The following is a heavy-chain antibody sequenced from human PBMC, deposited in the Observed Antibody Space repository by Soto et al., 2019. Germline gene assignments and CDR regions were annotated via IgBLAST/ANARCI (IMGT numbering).Heavy chain of an antibody. CDR2: IYFAGST. V-gene: IGHV4-39*01. J-gene: IGHJ6*02. CDR3: ARLVFHCLRGSCDDYSFYGLDV. D-gene: IGHD2-15*01. CDR1: GGSISSTDHY. Sequence: PSETLSLTCTVSGGSISSTDHYWGWVRQPPGKGRGWLGGIYFAGSTFHNPALKSRATISVDTSRNQFSLRLTTVTASDTAVYYCARLVFHCLRGSCDDYSFYGLDVWGQGTTVTVSS.